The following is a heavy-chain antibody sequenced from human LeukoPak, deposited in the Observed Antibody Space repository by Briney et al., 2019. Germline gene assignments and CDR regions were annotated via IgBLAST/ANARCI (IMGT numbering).Heavy chain of an antibody. D-gene: IGHD2-2*02. CDR1: EFTFSRYT. J-gene: IGHJ3*02. CDR2: ISYDGSNK. Sequence: GGSLRLSCAASEFTFSRYTMHWVRQAPGKGLEWVAVISYDGSNKYYADSVKGRFTISRDNSKNTLYLQMNSLRAEDTAVYYCASLFAIDAFDIWGQGTMVTVSS. V-gene: IGHV3-30*04. CDR3: ASLFAIDAFDI.